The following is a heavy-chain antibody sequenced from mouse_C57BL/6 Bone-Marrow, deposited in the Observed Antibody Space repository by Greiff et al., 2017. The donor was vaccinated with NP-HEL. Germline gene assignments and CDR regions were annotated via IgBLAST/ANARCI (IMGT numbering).Heavy chain of an antibody. CDR3: ARSPYYYGSSTWFAY. V-gene: IGHV1-81*01. Sequence: VQLQESGAELARPGASVKLSCKASGYTFTSYGISWVKQRTGQGLEWIGEIYPRSGNTYYNEKFKGKATLTADKSSSTAYMELRSLTSEDSAVYVCARSPYYYGSSTWFAYWGQGTLVTVSA. CDR1: GYTFTSYG. CDR2: IYPRSGNT. J-gene: IGHJ3*01. D-gene: IGHD1-1*01.